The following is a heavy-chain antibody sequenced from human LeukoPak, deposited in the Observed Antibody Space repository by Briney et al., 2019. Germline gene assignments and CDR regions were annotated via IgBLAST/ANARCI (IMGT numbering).Heavy chain of an antibody. Sequence: GESLKISCRGSGYSFPNYWIGWVRQLPGKGLEYMGVVYPADSDATYSPSFQGQVPFSAGKSTDTAYLQWSSLKASDTAMYYCARRGTWHFDLWGRGTLVTVSS. CDR1: GYSFPNYW. CDR3: ARRGTWHFDL. J-gene: IGHJ2*01. CDR2: VYPADSDA. D-gene: IGHD3/OR15-3a*01. V-gene: IGHV5-51*01.